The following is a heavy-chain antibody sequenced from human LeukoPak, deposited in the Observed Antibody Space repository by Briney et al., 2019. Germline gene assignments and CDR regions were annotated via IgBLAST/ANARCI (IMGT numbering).Heavy chain of an antibody. Sequence: SETLSLTCTVSGGSINTYFWSWIREPPGKGLEWIGYMYYSGSTSYNPSLKSRVTLSVDTSKNQFSLKLSAVTAADTAVYYCARGVTGGWYGDFQHWGQGTLVTVSS. V-gene: IGHV4-59*01. CDR2: MYYSGST. CDR3: ARGVTGGWYGDFQH. J-gene: IGHJ1*01. D-gene: IGHD6-19*01. CDR1: GGSINTYF.